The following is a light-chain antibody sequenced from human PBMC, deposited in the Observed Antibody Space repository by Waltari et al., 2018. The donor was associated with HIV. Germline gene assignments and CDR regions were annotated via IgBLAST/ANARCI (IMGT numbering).Light chain of an antibody. V-gene: IGLV2-14*03. Sequence: QSALTQPASVSGSTGQSITISCTGSSSDVGGYKYVSWYQQHPGKAPKLMIYDVSDRPSGVSNRFSGSKSGNTASLTISGLQAEDEADYYCSSYTTSDTGVLFGGGTKLTVL. J-gene: IGLJ2*01. CDR2: DVS. CDR3: SSYTTSDTGVL. CDR1: SSDVGGYKY.